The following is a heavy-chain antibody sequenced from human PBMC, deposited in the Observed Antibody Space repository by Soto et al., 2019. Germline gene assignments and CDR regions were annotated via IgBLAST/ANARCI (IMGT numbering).Heavy chain of an antibody. Sequence: QVQLQESGPGLVKPSETLSLTCTVSGGTISRYYWSWIRQPPGKELEWIGYMYNTGSTVYNPSFKSRVTISVDTSKNQFSLKLNSVTAADTAVYYCARVLWGYCGTDCYPLDVWGQGTTVTVSS. CDR3: ARVLWGYCGTDCYPLDV. CDR2: MYNTGST. D-gene: IGHD2-21*02. J-gene: IGHJ6*02. V-gene: IGHV4-59*01. CDR1: GGTISRYY.